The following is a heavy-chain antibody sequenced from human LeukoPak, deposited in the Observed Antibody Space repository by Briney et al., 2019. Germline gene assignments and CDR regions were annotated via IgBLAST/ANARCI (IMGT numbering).Heavy chain of an antibody. V-gene: IGHV3-23*01. Sequence: GGSLRLSCAASGFTFSSYAMSWVRQAPGKGLEWVSAISGSGGSTYYADSVKGRFTISRDNSKNTLYLQTNSLRAEDTAVYYCAKGRAIAAAGSPRFDYWGQGTLVTVSS. CDR3: AKGRAIAAAGSPRFDY. D-gene: IGHD6-13*01. CDR1: GFTFSSYA. CDR2: ISGSGGST. J-gene: IGHJ4*02.